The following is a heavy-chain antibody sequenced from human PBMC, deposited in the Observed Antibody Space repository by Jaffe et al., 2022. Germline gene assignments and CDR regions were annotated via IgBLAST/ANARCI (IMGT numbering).Heavy chain of an antibody. CDR3: ARGLPWAHTYYYGSGSYPFYYYYYMDV. CDR2: INHSGST. V-gene: IGHV4-34*01. J-gene: IGHJ6*03. CDR1: GGSFSGYY. D-gene: IGHD3-10*01. Sequence: QVQLQQWGAGLLKPSETLSLTCAVYGGSFSGYYWSWIRQPPGKGLEWIGEINHSGSTNYNPSLKSRVTISVDTSKNQFSLKLSSVTAADTAVYYCARGLPWAHTYYYGSGSYPFYYYYYMDVWGKGTTVTVSS.